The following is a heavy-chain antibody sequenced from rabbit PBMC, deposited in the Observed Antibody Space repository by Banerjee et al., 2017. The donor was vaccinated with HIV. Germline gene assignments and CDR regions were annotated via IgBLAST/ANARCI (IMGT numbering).Heavy chain of an antibody. D-gene: IGHD1-1*01. CDR3: ATSYITSIEFNL. J-gene: IGHJ4*01. Sequence: QEQLEESGGDLVKPGASLTLTCTASGFSFSSAYYMCWVRQAPGKGLEWIACIYAGRSGPTYYASWAKGRFTISKTSSTTVTLQMTSLTAADTATYFCATSYITSIEFNLWGPGTLVTVS. CDR1: GFSFSSAYY. V-gene: IGHV1S45*01. CDR2: IYAGRSGPT.